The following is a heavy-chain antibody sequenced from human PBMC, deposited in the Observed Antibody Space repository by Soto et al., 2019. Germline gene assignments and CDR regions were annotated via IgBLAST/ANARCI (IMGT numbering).Heavy chain of an antibody. J-gene: IGHJ6*02. CDR2: ISAYNGNT. CDR1: GYTFTSYG. D-gene: IGHD3-10*01. V-gene: IGHV1-18*04. CDR3: ARCYVKGRFDYYGMDV. Sequence: ASVKVSCKASGYTFTSYGISWVRQAPRQGLEWMGWISAYNGNTNYAQKLQGRVTMTTDTSASTAYMELRSLRSDDTAVYYCARCYVKGRFDYYGMDVWGQGTTVTVSS.